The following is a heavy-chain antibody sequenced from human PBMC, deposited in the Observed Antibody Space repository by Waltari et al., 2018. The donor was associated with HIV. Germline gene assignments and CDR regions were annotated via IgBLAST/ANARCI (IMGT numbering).Heavy chain of an antibody. CDR2: INPSGGST. V-gene: IGHV1-46*01. Sequence: QVQLVQSGAEVKKPGASVKVSCKASGYTFTSYYMHWVRQAPGQGLEWMGIINPSGGSTSYAQKFQGRVTMTRDTSTSTVYMELSSLRSEDTAVYYCARDASSFGGGWPSFDYWGQGTLVTVSS. D-gene: IGHD2-15*01. CDR3: ARDASSFGGGWPSFDY. CDR1: GYTFTSYY. J-gene: IGHJ4*02.